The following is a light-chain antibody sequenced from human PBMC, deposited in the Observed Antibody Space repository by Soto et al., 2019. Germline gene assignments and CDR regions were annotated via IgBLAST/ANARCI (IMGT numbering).Light chain of an antibody. CDR1: SSNIGAGYD. Sequence: QAVLTQPPSVSGAPGQSVTIYCSGSSSNIGAGYDVHWYQQLPGKAPKLLIYGNNNRPSGVPDRFSGAKSGTSASLAIAGLQTEDEADYYCHSYDSSLSVFGTGTKLTVL. J-gene: IGLJ1*01. CDR2: GNN. CDR3: HSYDSSLSV. V-gene: IGLV1-40*01.